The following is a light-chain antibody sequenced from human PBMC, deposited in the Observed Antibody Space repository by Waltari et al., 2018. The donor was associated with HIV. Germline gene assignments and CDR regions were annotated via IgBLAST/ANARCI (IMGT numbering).Light chain of an antibody. V-gene: IGKV3-11*01. CDR1: QTVSTY. Sequence: VLTQSPATLSLSPGERATLSCRASQTVSTYLAWFQHKPGHAPRLLIYDASNRAAGIPDRFSGSGSGTDFTLTIRSLEPEDSAVYFCQQRHDWITFGGGTKVEIK. CDR2: DAS. CDR3: QQRHDWIT. J-gene: IGKJ4*01.